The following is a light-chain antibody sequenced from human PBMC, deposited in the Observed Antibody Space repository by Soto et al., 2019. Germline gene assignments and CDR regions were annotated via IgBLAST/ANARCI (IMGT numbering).Light chain of an antibody. Sequence: IQLTQSPSSLSVSAGDRVTITCRASQGISSALAWYQQKPGKAPKLLIYDASSLQSGVPSRFSGSGSDTDFTLTISGLQPEDVATYYCQQFNDYPPAFGQGTRLEIK. V-gene: IGKV1D-13*01. CDR1: QGISSA. CDR3: QQFNDYPPA. J-gene: IGKJ5*01. CDR2: DAS.